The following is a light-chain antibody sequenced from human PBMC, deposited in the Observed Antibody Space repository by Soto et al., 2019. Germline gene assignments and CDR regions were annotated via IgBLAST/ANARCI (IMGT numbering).Light chain of an antibody. J-gene: IGLJ1*01. CDR2: EGS. CDR3: CSYAGSSTYV. V-gene: IGLV2-23*01. CDR1: SSDVGSYNL. Sequence: QSALTQPASVSGSPGQSITISCTGTSSDVGSYNLVSWYQQHPGKAPKLMIYEGSKRPSGVSNRFSGSKSGNTASLTISGLQAEDEVDYYCCSYAGSSTYVFGTGTKVT.